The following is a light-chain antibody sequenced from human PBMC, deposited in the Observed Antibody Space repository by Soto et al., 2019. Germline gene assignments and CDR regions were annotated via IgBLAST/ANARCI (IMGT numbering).Light chain of an antibody. CDR2: QVT. CDR1: SSNIGADYD. CDR3: SSYAGSLVV. J-gene: IGLJ2*01. Sequence: QLVLTQPPSVSGAPGQRVTISCTGSSSNIGADYDVHWYQHLPGTAPKLLVYQVTKRPSGVPDRFSGSKSGNTAALTVSGLQAEDEAVYYCSSYAGSLVVFGGGTKLTVL. V-gene: IGLV1-40*01.